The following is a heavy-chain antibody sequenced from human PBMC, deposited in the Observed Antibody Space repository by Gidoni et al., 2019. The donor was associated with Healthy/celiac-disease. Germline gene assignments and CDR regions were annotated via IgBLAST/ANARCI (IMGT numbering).Heavy chain of an antibody. CDR1: GFNFGDYA. V-gene: IGHV3-49*04. J-gene: IGHJ4*02. CDR2: IRSKAYGGTT. Sequence: EVQLVESGGGLVQPGRSLRLSCTASGFNFGDYAMSWVRQAPGKGLEWVGFIRSKAYGGTTEYAASVKGRFTISRDDSKSIAYLQMNSLKTEDTAVYYCTRASGDYEVDYWGQGTLVTVSS. CDR3: TRASGDYEVDY. D-gene: IGHD4-17*01.